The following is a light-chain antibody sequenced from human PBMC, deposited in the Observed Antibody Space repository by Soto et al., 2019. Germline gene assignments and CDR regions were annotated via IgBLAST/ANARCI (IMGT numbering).Light chain of an antibody. CDR3: QQYDSSTGT. Sequence: EIVLTQSPGTLSLSPGERATLSCRASHSVSSSSLAWYQQKPGQAPRLLMYDTSSRATGIPDRFSGSGSGTDFTLTISRLEPEDFAVYYCQQYDSSTGTFDQGTKVEIK. CDR1: HSVSSSS. CDR2: DTS. J-gene: IGKJ1*01. V-gene: IGKV3-20*01.